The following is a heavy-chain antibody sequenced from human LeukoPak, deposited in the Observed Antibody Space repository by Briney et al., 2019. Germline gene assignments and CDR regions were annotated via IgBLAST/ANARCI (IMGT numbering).Heavy chain of an antibody. CDR3: ARSILMAYNCFDP. J-gene: IGHJ5*02. CDR1: GGSISSGSYY. V-gene: IGHV4-61*02. Sequence: PSQTLSLTCTVSGGSISSGSYYWSWIRQPAGKGLEWIGRIYTSGSTKYNPSLKSRVTISVDTSKNQFSLKLSSVTAADTAVYYCARSILMAYNCFDPWGQGTLVTVSS. D-gene: IGHD3-9*01. CDR2: IYTSGST.